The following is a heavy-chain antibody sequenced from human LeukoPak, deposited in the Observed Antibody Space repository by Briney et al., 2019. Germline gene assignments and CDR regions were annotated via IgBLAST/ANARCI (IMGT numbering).Heavy chain of an antibody. CDR3: ARVYYSSSYDYWYFDL. CDR2: IYYNGST. CDR1: GGFIRSYY. Sequence: SETLFPTCTSSGGFIRSYYWSWIRQPPGEGLEVVWYIYYNGSTNYNPYLKSRVTISVDTSKNQSSLKLSSVTAADTAVYYCARVYYSSSYDYWYFDLWGRGTLVTVSS. V-gene: IGHV4-59*01. D-gene: IGHD6-13*01. J-gene: IGHJ2*01.